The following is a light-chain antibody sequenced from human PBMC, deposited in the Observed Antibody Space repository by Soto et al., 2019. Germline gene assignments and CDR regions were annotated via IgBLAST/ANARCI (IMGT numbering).Light chain of an antibody. CDR2: EVS. CDR1: NSDVGGYNY. J-gene: IGLJ1*01. CDR3: SSYAGSNNFV. Sequence: LAQPPPTYGPPGQSVNHPCSRNNSDVGGYNYVSWHQQHPGKAPKLMIYEVSKRPSGVPDRFSGSKSGNTASLIVSGLQAEDEADYYCSSYAGSNNFVFGTGTKVTVL. V-gene: IGLV2-8*01.